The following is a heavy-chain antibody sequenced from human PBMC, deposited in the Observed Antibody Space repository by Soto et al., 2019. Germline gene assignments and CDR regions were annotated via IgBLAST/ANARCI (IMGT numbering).Heavy chain of an antibody. D-gene: IGHD3-10*01. CDR2: IYYTGTT. V-gene: IGHV4-59*01. CDR3: AREVSSFGSNHFDS. CDR1: GTSIRGYY. J-gene: IGHJ4*02. Sequence: PSETLSLTCSVSGTSIRGYYWTWIRQPPGKGLEWIGYIYYTGTTKYNPSLKNRVTISVDTSKNQFSLRLNSVTAADTAVYYCAREVSSFGSNHFDSWGQGALVTVSS.